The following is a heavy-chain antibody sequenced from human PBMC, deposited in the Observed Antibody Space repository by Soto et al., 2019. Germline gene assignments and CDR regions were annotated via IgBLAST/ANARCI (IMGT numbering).Heavy chain of an antibody. J-gene: IGHJ6*02. CDR1: GLAFGNYA. V-gene: IGHV3-23*01. Sequence: GGSLRLSCRASGLAFGNYAMNWVRQVPGRGLEWVAGVSTNGRSTYYADSVRGRFTISRDNSKITVYLQMNSLRAEDTAVYYCAKDRAFNYFYGMDVWGQGTAVTVSS. D-gene: IGHD3-10*01. CDR3: AKDRAFNYFYGMDV. CDR2: VSTNGRST.